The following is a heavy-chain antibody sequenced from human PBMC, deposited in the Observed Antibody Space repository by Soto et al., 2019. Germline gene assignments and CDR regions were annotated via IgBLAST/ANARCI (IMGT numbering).Heavy chain of an antibody. D-gene: IGHD2-15*01. V-gene: IGHV4-59*01. J-gene: IGHJ6*02. CDR1: GGSIRSYY. Sequence: SETLSLTCSVSGGSIRSYYWSWIRQPPGKGLEWIGYIYYSGSTIYNPSLRSRVTISVDTSKNQFSLKLTSVTAEDTAVYYCAKTGARDIVVVVADNYGMDVWGQGTTVTVSS. CDR3: AKTGARDIVVVVADNYGMDV. CDR2: IYYSGST.